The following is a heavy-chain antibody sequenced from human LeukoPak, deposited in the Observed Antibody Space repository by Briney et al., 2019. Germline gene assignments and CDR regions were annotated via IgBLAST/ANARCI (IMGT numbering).Heavy chain of an antibody. J-gene: IGHJ6*02. D-gene: IGHD3-10*01. CDR1: GFTFISYA. CDR3: AKGAISDPDGMDV. Sequence: PGGCLRLSCAASGFTFISYAMSWVRQAPGKGLEWVSLVSWDGGTTYYADSVKGRFTISRDNSKYSLYLQMNSLRPEDTALYYCAKGAISDPDGMDVWGQGPTVTVSS. CDR2: VSWDGGTT. V-gene: IGHV3-43D*03.